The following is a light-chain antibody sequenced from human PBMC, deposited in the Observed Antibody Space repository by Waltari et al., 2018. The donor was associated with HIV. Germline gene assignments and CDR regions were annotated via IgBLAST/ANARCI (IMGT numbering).Light chain of an antibody. Sequence: QSVLTQPPSVSAAPGQTVTISGSGSSSNIGNNYVSWYQQLPGTAPKLLIYENNKRPSGIPDRFSGSKSGTSATLGITGLQTGDEADYYCGTWDSSLSVWVFGGGTKLTVL. J-gene: IGLJ3*02. CDR1: SSNIGNNY. CDR3: GTWDSSLSVWV. CDR2: ENN. V-gene: IGLV1-51*02.